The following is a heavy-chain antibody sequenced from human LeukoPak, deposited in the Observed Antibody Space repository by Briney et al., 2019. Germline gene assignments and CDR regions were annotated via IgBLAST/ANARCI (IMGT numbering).Heavy chain of an antibody. D-gene: IGHD2-15*01. CDR1: GGSFSGYY. CDR3: ARAGDCSGGSCYQYYFDY. Sequence: PSETLSLTCAVYGGSFSGYYWSWIRQPPGKGLEWIGEINHRGSTNYNPSLKSRVTISVDTSKNQFSLKLSSVTAADTAVYYCARAGDCSGGSCYQYYFDYWGQGTLVTVSS. J-gene: IGHJ4*02. V-gene: IGHV4-34*01. CDR2: INHRGST.